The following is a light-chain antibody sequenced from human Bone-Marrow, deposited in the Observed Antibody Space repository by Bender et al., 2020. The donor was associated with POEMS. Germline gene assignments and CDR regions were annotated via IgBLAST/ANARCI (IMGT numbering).Light chain of an antibody. CDR2: EVT. J-gene: IGLJ2*01. Sequence: QSALTQPASVSGSPGQAITISCTGTSNDIGAYDFVSWFQHHPGKAPRLIIFEVTRRPSGVSYRFSGSKSGNTASLTISGLQIEDEADYYCNSYTTTNTLVVFGGGTKVTVL. CDR1: SNDIGAYDF. V-gene: IGLV2-14*01. CDR3: NSYTTTNTLVV.